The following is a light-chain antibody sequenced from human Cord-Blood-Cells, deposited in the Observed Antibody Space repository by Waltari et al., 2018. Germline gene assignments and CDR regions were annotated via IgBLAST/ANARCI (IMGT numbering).Light chain of an antibody. V-gene: IGKV3-15*01. CDR1: QSVSSN. Sequence: EIVMTQSPATLSVSPGERATLSCRASQSVSSNLAWYQQKPCQAPRLLIYGASTRATCIPARFSVSGSGTEFTLTISSLQSEDFAVYYCQQYNNWPPYTFGQGTKLEIK. CDR2: GAS. J-gene: IGKJ2*01. CDR3: QQYNNWPPYT.